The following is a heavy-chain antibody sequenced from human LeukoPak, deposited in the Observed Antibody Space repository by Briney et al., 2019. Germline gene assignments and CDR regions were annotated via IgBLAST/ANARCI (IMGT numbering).Heavy chain of an antibody. J-gene: IGHJ4*02. CDR2: IYYSGST. V-gene: IGHV4-39*07. CDR3: ARGWIQLWLSNYFDY. Sequence: WVRQAPGKGLEWIGSIYYSGSTYYNPSLKSRVTISVDTSKNQFSLKLSSVTAADTAVYYCARGWIQLWLSNYFDYWGQGTLVTVSS. D-gene: IGHD5-18*01.